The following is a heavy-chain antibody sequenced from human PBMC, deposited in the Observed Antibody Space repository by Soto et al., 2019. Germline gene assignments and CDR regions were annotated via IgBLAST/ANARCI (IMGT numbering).Heavy chain of an antibody. D-gene: IGHD3-22*01. CDR2: IIPIFGTA. V-gene: IGHV1-69*13. CDR3: ARVDDSSGYRYAKLDY. CDR1: GGTFSSYA. J-gene: IGHJ4*02. Sequence: GASVKVSCKASGGTFSSYAISWVRQAPGQGLEWMGGIIPIFGTANYAQKFQGRVTITADESTSTAYMELSSLRSEDTAVYYCARVDDSSGYRYAKLDYWGQGSLVIVSS.